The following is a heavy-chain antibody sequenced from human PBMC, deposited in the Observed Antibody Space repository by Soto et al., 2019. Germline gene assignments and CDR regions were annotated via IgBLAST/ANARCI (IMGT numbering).Heavy chain of an antibody. D-gene: IGHD3-3*01. CDR3: ARRDTSGFLRYFDN. CDR2: IVPNIGTV. V-gene: IGHV1-69*06. Sequence: SVKVSCKASGGTLSTFINYPINWVRQAPGQGLEWMGGIVPNIGTVNYAQKFRGRVTITADKSTGTAYMELSNLRSEDSALYYCARRDTSGFLRYFDNWGQGTLVTVSS. J-gene: IGHJ4*02. CDR1: GGTLSTFINYP.